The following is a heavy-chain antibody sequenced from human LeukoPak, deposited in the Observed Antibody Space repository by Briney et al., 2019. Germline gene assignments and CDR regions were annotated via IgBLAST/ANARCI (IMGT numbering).Heavy chain of an antibody. Sequence: ASVKVSCKASGYTFTGYYMHWVRQAPGQGLEWMGWINPNSGDTNYAQKFQGRVTMTRDTSISTAYMELSRLGSDDTAVYYCARTVPVVVVTATFFDYWGQGTLVTVFS. CDR3: ARTVPVVVVTATFFDY. D-gene: IGHD2-15*01. CDR2: INPNSGDT. J-gene: IGHJ4*02. CDR1: GYTFTGYY. V-gene: IGHV1-2*02.